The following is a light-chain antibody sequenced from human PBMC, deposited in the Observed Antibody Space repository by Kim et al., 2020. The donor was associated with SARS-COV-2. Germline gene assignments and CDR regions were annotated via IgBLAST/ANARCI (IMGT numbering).Light chain of an antibody. V-gene: IGLV3-1*01. CDR3: QAWDSSTEV. CDR1: KLGDKY. CDR2: QDS. Sequence: SYELTHPPSVSVSPGQTASITCSGDKLGDKYACWYQQKPGQSPVLVIYQDSKRPSGIPERFSGSNSGNTATLTISGTQAMDEADYYCQAWDSSTEVFGGGTQLTVL. J-gene: IGLJ3*02.